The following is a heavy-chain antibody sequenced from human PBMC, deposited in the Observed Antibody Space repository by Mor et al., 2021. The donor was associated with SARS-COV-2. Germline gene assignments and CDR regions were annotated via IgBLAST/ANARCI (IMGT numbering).Heavy chain of an antibody. CDR3: AKGRDYYDSSGNCDFDY. J-gene: IGHJ4*01. V-gene: IGHV3-9*01. D-gene: IGHD3-22*01. CDR2: NSGSI. Sequence: NSGSIGYADSMKGRFSISRDNAKNSLYLQMNSLRAEDTALYYCAKGRDYYDSSGNCDFDYW.